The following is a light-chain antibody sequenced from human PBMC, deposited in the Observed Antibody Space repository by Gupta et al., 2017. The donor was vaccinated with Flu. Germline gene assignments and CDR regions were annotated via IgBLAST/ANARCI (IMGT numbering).Light chain of an antibody. CDR1: QSLRSH. Sequence: EVVMTQSPATLSVSPGERATLHCRASQSLRSHLAWYQQKPGQAPRLLIYAASTRATGVPARFSGSGSGTEFTLTISSLQSEDVAVYYCQQENNRPSSFGQGTKVEVK. J-gene: IGKJ1*01. CDR2: AAS. V-gene: IGKV3-15*01. CDR3: QQENNRPSS.